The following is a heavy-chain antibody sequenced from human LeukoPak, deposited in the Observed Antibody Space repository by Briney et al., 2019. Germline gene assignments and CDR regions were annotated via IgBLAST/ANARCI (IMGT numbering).Heavy chain of an antibody. Sequence: GGSLGLSCAASGFSFSSYGMHWVRQAPGKGLEWVTFIRYDGSNKYYADSVKGRFTISRDNSKNTLYLRMNSLRTEDTAVYYCAKDSSGSSWYWDYWGQGTLVTASS. V-gene: IGHV3-30*02. CDR1: GFSFSSYG. J-gene: IGHJ4*02. CDR3: AKDSSGSSWYWDY. D-gene: IGHD6-13*01. CDR2: IRYDGSNK.